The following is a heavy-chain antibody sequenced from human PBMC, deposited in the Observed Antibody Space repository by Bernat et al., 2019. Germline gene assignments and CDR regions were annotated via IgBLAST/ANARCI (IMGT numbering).Heavy chain of an antibody. Sequence: QLQLVESGGGVVQPGRSLRLSCAASGFTFSSYGMHWVRQAPGKGLEWVAVIWYDVSNKYYADSVKGRFTNSRDNSKNTLYLQMNSLRAEDTAVYYCARGGAIAADYYYYYGMDVWGQGTTVTVSS. CDR1: GFTFSSYG. D-gene: IGHD6-13*01. V-gene: IGHV3-33*01. CDR2: IWYDVSNK. J-gene: IGHJ6*02. CDR3: ARGGAIAADYYYYYGMDV.